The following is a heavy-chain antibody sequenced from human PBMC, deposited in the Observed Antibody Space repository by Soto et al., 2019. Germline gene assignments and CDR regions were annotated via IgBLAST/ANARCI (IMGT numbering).Heavy chain of an antibody. J-gene: IGHJ6*02. V-gene: IGHV3-15*07. CDR1: GGSISSYY. Sequence: ETLSLTCTVSGGSISSYYWSWIRQPPGKGLEWVGRIKSKTDGGTTDYAAPVKGRFTISRDDSKNTLYLQMNSLKTEDTAVYYCTADPWNYYYYGMDVWGQGTTVTVSS. CDR3: TADPWNYYYYGMDV. CDR2: IKSKTDGGTT.